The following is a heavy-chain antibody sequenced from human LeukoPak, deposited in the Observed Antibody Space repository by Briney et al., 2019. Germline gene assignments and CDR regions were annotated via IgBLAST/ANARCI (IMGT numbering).Heavy chain of an antibody. D-gene: IGHD4-17*01. CDR3: AKGALDGDYLDY. J-gene: IGHJ4*02. CDR2: IRYDGSNK. Sequence: TGGSLRLSCAASGFTFSIYGMHWVRQAPGKGLEWVAFIRYDGSNKYYADSVKGRFTISRDNSKNTLYLQMNSLRAEDTAVYYCAKGALDGDYLDYWGQGTLVTVSS. CDR1: GFTFSIYG. V-gene: IGHV3-30*02.